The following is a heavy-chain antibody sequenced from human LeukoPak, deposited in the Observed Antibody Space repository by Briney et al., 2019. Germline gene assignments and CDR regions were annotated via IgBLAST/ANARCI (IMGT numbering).Heavy chain of an antibody. CDR2: IWYDGSNK. CDR3: AREGEDIVVVTAIPGPDY. CDR1: GFTFSSYG. D-gene: IGHD2-21*02. Sequence: GRSLRLSCAASGFTFSSYGMHWVRQAPGKGLEWVAVIWYDGSNKYYADSVKGRFTISRDNSKNTLYLQMNSLRAEDTAVYYCAREGEDIVVVTAIPGPDYWGQGTLVTVSS. V-gene: IGHV3-33*01. J-gene: IGHJ4*02.